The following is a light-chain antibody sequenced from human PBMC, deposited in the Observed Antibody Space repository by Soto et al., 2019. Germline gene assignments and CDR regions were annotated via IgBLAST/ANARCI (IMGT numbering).Light chain of an antibody. CDR1: QSVRSN. V-gene: IGKV3D-15*01. J-gene: IGKJ1*01. CDR3: QPYNDWPSWT. CDR2: DAS. Sequence: EIVMTQSLSTLSVSPVERSTLSFIASQSVRSNLAWYQQKPGQAPRLLIYDASTRDTGIPARFSGSGSGTEFTLTISSLQSEDYAVYYCQPYNDWPSWTFGQGTKVDIK.